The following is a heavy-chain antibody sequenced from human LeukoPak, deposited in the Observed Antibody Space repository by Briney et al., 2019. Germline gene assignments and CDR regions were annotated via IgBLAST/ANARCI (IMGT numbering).Heavy chain of an antibody. Sequence: PSQTLSLTCTVSGYSISSGYYWGWIRQPPGKGLEWIGSIYHSGSTYYNPSLKSRVTISVDTSKNQFSLKLSSVTAADTAVYYCASVYTDCSSTSCVVDPWGQGTLVTVSS. D-gene: IGHD2-2*01. CDR1: GYSISSGYY. CDR3: ASVYTDCSSTSCVVDP. CDR2: IYHSGST. V-gene: IGHV4-38-2*02. J-gene: IGHJ5*02.